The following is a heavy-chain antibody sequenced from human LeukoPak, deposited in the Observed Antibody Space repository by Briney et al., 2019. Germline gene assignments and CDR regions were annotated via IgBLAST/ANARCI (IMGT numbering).Heavy chain of an antibody. D-gene: IGHD5-12*01. J-gene: IGHJ4*02. CDR2: IYNSGSP. Sequence: SETLSLTCTVSGGSISSYYWSWIRQPPGKGLEWIAYIYNSGSPNYNPSLRSRVTISVDTSKNQFSLKLTSVTAADTAVYFCARGVRAGGYPYFDAWGQGTLVSVSS. CDR1: GGSISSYY. CDR3: ARGVRAGGYPYFDA. V-gene: IGHV4-59*01.